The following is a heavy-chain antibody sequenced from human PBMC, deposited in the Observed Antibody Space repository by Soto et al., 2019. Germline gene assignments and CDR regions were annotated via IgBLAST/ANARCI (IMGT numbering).Heavy chain of an antibody. V-gene: IGHV3-33*01. Sequence: PGGSLRLSCAASGFTFSSYGMHWVRQAPGKGLEWVAVIWYDGSNKYYADSVKGRFTISRDNSKNTLYLQMNSLRAEDTAVYYCAREEYSSSCGPLDYCRQGTLVIVSS. J-gene: IGHJ4*02. D-gene: IGHD6-6*01. CDR1: GFTFSSYG. CDR3: AREEYSSSCGPLDY. CDR2: IWYDGSNK.